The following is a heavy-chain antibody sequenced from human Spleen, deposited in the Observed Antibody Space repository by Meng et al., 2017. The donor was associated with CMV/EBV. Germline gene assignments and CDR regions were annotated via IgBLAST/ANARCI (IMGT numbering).Heavy chain of an antibody. V-gene: IGHV3-23*01. CDR3: VKDWYGSNCQRGCLVY. CDR2: IGDSGRKT. D-gene: IGHD6-13*01. J-gene: IGHJ4*02. CDR1: GFAFAGHA. Sequence: GGSLRLSCAASGFAFAGHAMSWVRQAPGKGLEWVSSIGDSGRKTFYADSVKGRFTISRDNSKTTLSLQMRSLRAEDTAIYYCVKDWYGSNCQRGCLVYWGQGALVTVSS.